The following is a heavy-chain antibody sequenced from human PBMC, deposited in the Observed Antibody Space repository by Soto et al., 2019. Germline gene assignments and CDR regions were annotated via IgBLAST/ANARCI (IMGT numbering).Heavy chain of an antibody. V-gene: IGHV4-39*01. D-gene: IGHD2-15*01. CDR1: GYSVSSSDYY. CDR2: MLYSGLT. Sequence: ETLSLTCSVSGYSVSSSDYYWAWIRQPPGKGLEWIGSMLYSGLTYYNPSLKSRVTLSVDTSKNQFSVRLNSVTASDTAVYYCAPLSVSLSGPYGIHVWGQGTTVTVSS. J-gene: IGHJ6*02. CDR3: APLSVSLSGPYGIHV.